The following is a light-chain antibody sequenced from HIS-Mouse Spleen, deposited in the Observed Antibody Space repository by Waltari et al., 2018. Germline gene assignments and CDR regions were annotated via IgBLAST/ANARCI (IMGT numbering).Light chain of an antibody. CDR2: DVS. J-gene: IGLJ1*01. CDR3: SSYTSSSTYV. CDR1: SSDVGGYNS. Sequence: QSALTQPASVSGSPGQSITISCTGTSSDVGGYNSLPWYQQHPGKAPKLMIYDVSNRPSGVSNRFSGSKSGNTASLTISGLQAEDEADYYCSSYTSSSTYVFGTGTKVTVL. V-gene: IGLV2-14*03.